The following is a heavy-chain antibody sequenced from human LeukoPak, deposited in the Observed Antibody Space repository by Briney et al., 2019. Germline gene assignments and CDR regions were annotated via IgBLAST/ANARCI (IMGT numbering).Heavy chain of an antibody. CDR3: VRGTGY. CDR1: GSTFSTYV. Sequence: PGGSLRLSCSVSGSTFSTYVMHWVRQPRGKGLEYVSAISSNGANTYYADSVKGRFTISKDNSKNTLYLQMSSLRADDTAVYYCVRGTGYWGQGTLVTVSS. CDR2: ISSNGANT. V-gene: IGHV3-64D*06. J-gene: IGHJ4*02.